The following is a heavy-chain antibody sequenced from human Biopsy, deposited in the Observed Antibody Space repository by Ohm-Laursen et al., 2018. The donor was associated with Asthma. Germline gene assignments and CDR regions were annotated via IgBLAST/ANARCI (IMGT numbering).Heavy chain of an antibody. CDR3: ARKAGSCISRTCYSLDF. V-gene: IGHV1-69*13. J-gene: IGHJ4*02. CDR1: GGTFNTYV. D-gene: IGHD2-2*01. CDR2: INSVFGTT. Sequence: ASEKASCKSLGGTFNTYVIGWARQAPGQGLEWMGGINSVFGTTTYPQKFQDRVTITADDSTGTVYMELSSLRSEDAAVYYCARKAGSCISRTCYSLDFWGQGTLVTVSS.